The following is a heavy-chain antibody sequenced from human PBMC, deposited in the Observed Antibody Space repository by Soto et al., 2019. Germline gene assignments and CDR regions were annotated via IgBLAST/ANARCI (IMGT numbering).Heavy chain of an antibody. CDR3: ARGWGRIFDY. Sequence: QVQLQQWGAGLLKPSETLSLTCAVYGGSFSGYYWYWIRQPPGKGLEWIGEINPSGSTNYKPSLKSRVTVSVDTSKNQFSLKLSSVTAADTAVYYCARGWGRIFDYWGQGTLVTVSS. V-gene: IGHV4-34*01. D-gene: IGHD7-27*01. CDR1: GGSFSGYY. CDR2: INPSGST. J-gene: IGHJ4*02.